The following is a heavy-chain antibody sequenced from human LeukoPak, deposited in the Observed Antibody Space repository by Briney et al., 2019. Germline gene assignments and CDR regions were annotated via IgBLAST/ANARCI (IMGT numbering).Heavy chain of an antibody. CDR2: INSNGAST. Sequence: GGSLRLSCSASGFAFSNYATHWVRQAPGKGLEYVACINSNGASTFYADSVKGRFTMSGDNSKNTLYLQMSSLRAEDTAVYYCVKGTSTKYYYYGMDVWGQGTTVTVS. V-gene: IGHV3-64D*06. J-gene: IGHJ6*02. CDR3: VKGTSTKYYYYGMDV. D-gene: IGHD2-2*01. CDR1: GFAFSNYA.